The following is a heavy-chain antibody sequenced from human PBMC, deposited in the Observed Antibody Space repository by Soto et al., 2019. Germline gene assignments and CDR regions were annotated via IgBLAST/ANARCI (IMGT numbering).Heavy chain of an antibody. CDR2: IYTSGST. CDR1: GGSISSYY. D-gene: IGHD3-22*01. J-gene: IGHJ4*02. Sequence: QVQLQESGPGLVKPSETLSLTCTVSGGSISSYYWSWIRQPAGKGLEWIGRIYTSGSTNYNPSLKSRVTMSVDTSKHQFSLQLSSVTAADTAVYYCARERSYYYDSSGYYYDPMDFDYWGQGTLVTVSS. CDR3: ARERSYYYDSSGYYYDPMDFDY. V-gene: IGHV4-4*07.